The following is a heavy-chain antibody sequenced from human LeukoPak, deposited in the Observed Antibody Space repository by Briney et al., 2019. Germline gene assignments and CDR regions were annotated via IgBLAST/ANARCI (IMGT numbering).Heavy chain of an antibody. CDR1: GGSISSYY. D-gene: IGHD4-17*01. CDR3: ARGLPTVTLDY. CDR2: IYYSGST. J-gene: IGHJ4*02. V-gene: IGHV4-59*01. Sequence: SETLSLTCTVSGGSISSYYWSWIRQPPGKGLEWIGYIYYSGSTNYNPSLKSRVTISVDTSKNQFSLKLSSVTAADTAVYYCARGLPTVTLDYWGQGTLVTVSS.